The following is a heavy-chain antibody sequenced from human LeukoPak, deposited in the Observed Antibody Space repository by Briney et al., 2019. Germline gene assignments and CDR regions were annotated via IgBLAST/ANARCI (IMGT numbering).Heavy chain of an antibody. CDR1: GYTFTSYD. Sequence: ASVKVSCKASGYTFTSYDINWVRQATGQGLEWMGWMNPNSGNTGYAQKFQGRVTMTRNTSISTAYMELSSLRSEDTAVYYCARGRRTNGVCYSHYYYYMDVWGKGTTVTVSS. V-gene: IGHV1-8*01. J-gene: IGHJ6*03. D-gene: IGHD2-8*01. CDR3: ARGRRTNGVCYSHYYYYMDV. CDR2: MNPNSGNT.